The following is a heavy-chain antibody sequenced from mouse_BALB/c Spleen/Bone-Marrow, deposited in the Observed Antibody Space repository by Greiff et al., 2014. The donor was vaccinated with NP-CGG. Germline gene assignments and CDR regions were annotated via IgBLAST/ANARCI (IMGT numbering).Heavy chain of an antibody. D-gene: IGHD1-1*01. CDR1: GYTFTRYW. V-gene: IGHV1S41*01. CDR3: ARGSYYYGSSSPWFAY. CDR2: ISPGSGTT. Sequence: DLVKPGASVKLSCKASGYTFTRYWINWVKQRPGQGLEWIGRISPGSGTTYYNEMFKGKATLTVDTSSTTAYIQLSSLSSEDSAVYFCARGSYYYGSSSPWFAYWGQGTLVTVSA. J-gene: IGHJ3*01.